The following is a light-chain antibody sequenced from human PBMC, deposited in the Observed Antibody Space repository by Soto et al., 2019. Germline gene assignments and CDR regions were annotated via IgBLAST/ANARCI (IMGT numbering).Light chain of an antibody. Sequence: QSVLTQTPSVSGAPGQTVTISCTGTTSNVHWYQQLPGTAPKLLIFDNTNRPSGVPDRFSGSKSDTSASLAITGLQAEDEADYYCQFFDSLSGSVVFGEGTKVTVL. CDR3: QFFDSLSGSVV. CDR2: DNT. J-gene: IGLJ3*02. V-gene: IGLV1-40*01. CDR1: TSN.